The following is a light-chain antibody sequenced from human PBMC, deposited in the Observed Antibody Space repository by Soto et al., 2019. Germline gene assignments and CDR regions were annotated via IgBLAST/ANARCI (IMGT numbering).Light chain of an antibody. V-gene: IGLV2-11*01. CDR3: CSYAGGYVI. Sequence: QSALTQPRSVSGSPGQSVTISCTGTSRDVGNYNFVSWYQNHPAKAPKLVIFDVSRRPSGVPDRFSGCKSGNTASLTISGLQAEDEPDYNGCSYAGGYVIFGGGTTLTVL. CDR2: DVS. CDR1: SRDVGNYNF. J-gene: IGLJ2*01.